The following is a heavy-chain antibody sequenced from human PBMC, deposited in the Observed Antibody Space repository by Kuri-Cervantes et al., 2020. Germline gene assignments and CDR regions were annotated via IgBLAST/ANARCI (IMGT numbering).Heavy chain of an antibody. V-gene: IGHV4-34*01. J-gene: IGHJ4*02. CDR1: GGSFSDYY. Sequence: SQTLSLTCAVYGGSFSDYYRSWIRQPPGKGLEWIGEINHSGSTNYNLSLKSRVTISVDTPKNQFSLKLTSVTAADTAVYYCARVHTSSWSDWGQGTLVTVSS. D-gene: IGHD6-13*01. CDR3: ARVHTSSWSD. CDR2: INHSGST.